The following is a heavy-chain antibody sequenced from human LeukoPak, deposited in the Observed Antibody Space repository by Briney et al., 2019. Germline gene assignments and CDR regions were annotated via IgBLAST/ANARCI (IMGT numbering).Heavy chain of an antibody. CDR2: ISSSSSYI. D-gene: IGHD3-10*01. CDR3: AREIFGSGSYPDY. CDR1: GFTFSSYS. Sequence: GGSLRLSCAASGFTFSSYSMYWVRQAPGKGLEWVSSISSSSSYIYYADSVKGRFTISRENAKNSLYLQMNSLRAEDTAVYYCAREIFGSGSYPDYWGQGTLVTVSS. J-gene: IGHJ4*02. V-gene: IGHV3-21*01.